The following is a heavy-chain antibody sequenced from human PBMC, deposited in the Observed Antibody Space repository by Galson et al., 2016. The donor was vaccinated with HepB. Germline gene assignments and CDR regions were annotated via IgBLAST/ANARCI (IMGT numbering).Heavy chain of an antibody. Sequence: SLRLPCAASGFTFSSYAMSWVRQAPGKGLEWVSFVSASGGYIRYADSVKGRFTISRDTSKNTLFLQMNSLRPEDTAVYFCAKDTACTSTSCPGFFDYWGQGTLVTVSA. CDR1: GFTFSSYA. D-gene: IGHD2-2*01. CDR2: VSASGGYI. J-gene: IGHJ4*02. CDR3: AKDTACTSTSCPGFFDY. V-gene: IGHV3-23*01.